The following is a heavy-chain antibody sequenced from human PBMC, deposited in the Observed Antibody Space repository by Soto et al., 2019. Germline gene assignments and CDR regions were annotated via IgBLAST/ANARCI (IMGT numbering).Heavy chain of an antibody. CDR2: ISSSGSTI. Sequence: PGGSLRLSCAASGFTFSDYYMSWIRQAPGKGLEWVSYISSSGSTIYYADSVKGRFTISRDNAKNSLYLQMNSLRAEDTAVYYCASPQPGYHYSYYYMDVWGKGTTVTVSS. CDR1: GFTFSDYY. CDR3: ASPQPGYHYSYYYMDV. D-gene: IGHD5-12*01. J-gene: IGHJ6*03. V-gene: IGHV3-11*01.